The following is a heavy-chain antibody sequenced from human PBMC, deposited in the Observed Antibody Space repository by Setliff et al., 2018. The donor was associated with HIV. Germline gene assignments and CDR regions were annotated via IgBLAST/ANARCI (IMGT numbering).Heavy chain of an antibody. Sequence: PGGSLRLSCAASGFTFSSHTMNWVRQAPGKGLEWVSSISSSSYYIYYADSVKGRFTISRDNAKNSLFLQMNSLRAEDTAVYYCARVQQQLLQEDDYFDYWGQGTLVTVSS. D-gene: IGHD6-13*01. V-gene: IGHV3-21*01. CDR1: GFTFSSHT. J-gene: IGHJ4*02. CDR3: ARVQQQLLQEDDYFDY. CDR2: ISSSSYYI.